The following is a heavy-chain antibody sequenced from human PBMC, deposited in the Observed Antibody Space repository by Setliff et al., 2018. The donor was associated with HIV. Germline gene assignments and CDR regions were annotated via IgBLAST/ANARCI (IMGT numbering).Heavy chain of an antibody. V-gene: IGHV3-20*04. Sequence: GRSLRLSCAASGFTFDDYGMSWVRQAPGKGLEWVSGINRNGGNTGYADSVKGRFTISRDNAKNSLYLQMNSLRAEDTALYYCARGTGSPNYYYYYMDVWGKGTTVTVSS. CDR1: GFTFDDYG. CDR3: ARGTGSPNYYYYYMDV. D-gene: IGHD1-1*01. CDR2: INRNGGNT. J-gene: IGHJ6*03.